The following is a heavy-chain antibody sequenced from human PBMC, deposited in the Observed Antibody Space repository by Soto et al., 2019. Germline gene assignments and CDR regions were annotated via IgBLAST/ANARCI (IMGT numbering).Heavy chain of an antibody. CDR2: ISSSTSYI. CDR1: GFSFSSYS. J-gene: IGHJ5*02. Sequence: EVQLVESGGGLVKPGGSLRLSCAASGFSFSSYSMNWVRQAPGKGLEWVSSISSSTSYINYADSVKGRFTISRDNAKKSLYLQMNSLRAEDTAVYYCARGYTGYCSGGTRYWFDPWGQGTLVTVSS. V-gene: IGHV3-21*01. CDR3: ARGYTGYCSGGTRYWFDP. D-gene: IGHD2-15*01.